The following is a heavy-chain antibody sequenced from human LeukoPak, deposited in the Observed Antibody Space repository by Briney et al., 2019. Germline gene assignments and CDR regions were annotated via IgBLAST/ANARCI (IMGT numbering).Heavy chain of an antibody. CDR1: GYTFTGYY. CDR3: ARVDAGRYYGHDY. D-gene: IGHD1-26*01. CDR2: INPNSGGT. J-gene: IGHJ4*02. Sequence: GASVKVSCEASGYTFTGYYMHWVRQAPGQGLEWMGWINPNSGGTNYAQKFQGRVTMTRDTSISTAYMELSRLRSDDTAVYYCARVDAGRYYGHDYWGQGTLVTVTS. V-gene: IGHV1-2*02.